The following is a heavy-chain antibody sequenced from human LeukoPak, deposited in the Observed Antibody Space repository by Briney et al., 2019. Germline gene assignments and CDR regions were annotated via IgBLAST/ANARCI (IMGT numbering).Heavy chain of an antibody. CDR2: IYYSGTT. Sequence: PSETLSLTCTVSGGSISGYYWSWIRQPPGKGLEWIGYIYYSGTTNYNPSLKSRVTISVDTSKNQFSLKLSSVTATDTAMYYCARQHYLGELSLPWFDPWGQGTLVTVSS. J-gene: IGHJ5*02. CDR3: ARQHYLGELSLPWFDP. V-gene: IGHV4-59*08. D-gene: IGHD3-16*02. CDR1: GGSISGYY.